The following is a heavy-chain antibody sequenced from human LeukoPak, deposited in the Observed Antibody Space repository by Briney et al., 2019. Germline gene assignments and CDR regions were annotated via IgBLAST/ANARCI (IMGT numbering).Heavy chain of an antibody. J-gene: IGHJ4*02. D-gene: IGHD5-12*01. Sequence: GGSLRLSCAASGFTLNIYWMSWFRQAPGRGLEWVSAIDGSGSSTYYADSVKGRFTISRDNSKNTLYLQMNSLRAEDTAIYYCAKXRRLPWDYFDSWGQGTLVTVSS. V-gene: IGHV3-23*05. CDR1: GFTLNIYW. CDR3: AKXRRLPWDYFDS. CDR2: IDGSGSST.